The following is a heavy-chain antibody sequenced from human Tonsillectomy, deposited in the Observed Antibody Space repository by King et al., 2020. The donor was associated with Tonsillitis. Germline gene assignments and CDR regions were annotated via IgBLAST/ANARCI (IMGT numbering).Heavy chain of an antibody. CDR1: GFTFSSYW. J-gene: IGHJ4*02. D-gene: IGHD4-17*01. Sequence: VQLVESGGGLVQPGGSLRLSCAASGFTFSSYWMSWVRQAPGKGLEWVANINQDGGEKYYVDSVKGRFTISRDNPKNSLYLQMNSLRAEDTAVYFWAKADVGGGGPHDYGDQGGVAYWGQGTLVTVSS. CDR2: INQDGGEK. CDR3: AKADVGGGGPHDYGDQGGVAY. V-gene: IGHV3-7*01.